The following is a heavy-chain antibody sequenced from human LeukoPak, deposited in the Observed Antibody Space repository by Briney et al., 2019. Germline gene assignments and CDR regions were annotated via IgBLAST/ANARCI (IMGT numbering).Heavy chain of an antibody. CDR2: NYPGDSET. V-gene: IGHV5-51*01. J-gene: IGHJ4*02. D-gene: IGHD3-22*01. CDR3: ARHYYDSNGYGYFDF. CDR1: GYSFTSNW. Sequence: KNGESLKISCMGSGYSFTSNWIGWVRQMPGKGLEWMGINYPGDSETRYSPSFQGQVTIPADKTLSTAYLQWSSLKASDTAMYFCARHYYDSNGYGYFDFWGQGTLVTVSS.